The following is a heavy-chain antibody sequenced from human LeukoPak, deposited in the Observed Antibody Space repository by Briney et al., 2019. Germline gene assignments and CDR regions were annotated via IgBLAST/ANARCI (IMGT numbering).Heavy chain of an antibody. V-gene: IGHV3-23*01. CDR1: GFTFSSYS. Sequence: PGGSLRLSCAASGFTFSSYSMNWVRQAPGKGLEWVSAISGSGGSTYYADSVKGRFTISRDNSKNTLYLQMNSLRAEDTAVYYCAKGLDSSGWYREPFDYWGQGTLVTVSS. D-gene: IGHD6-19*01. CDR3: AKGLDSSGWYREPFDY. CDR2: ISGSGGST. J-gene: IGHJ4*02.